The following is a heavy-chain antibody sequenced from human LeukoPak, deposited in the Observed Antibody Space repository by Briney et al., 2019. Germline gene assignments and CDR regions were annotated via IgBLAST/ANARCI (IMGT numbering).Heavy chain of an antibody. J-gene: IGHJ4*02. CDR3: ARARTEVVPDALGI. CDR2: INPLFGTT. V-gene: IGHV1-69*05. Sequence: ASVKVSCKASGGTFRTFAVTWVRQAPGQGLEWMGRINPLFGTTDYAKKFQGRVTITTDESKNTAYLELNSLRRGETAVYYCARARTEVVPDALGIWGQGTLVTVSS. D-gene: IGHD2-2*01. CDR1: GGTFRTFA.